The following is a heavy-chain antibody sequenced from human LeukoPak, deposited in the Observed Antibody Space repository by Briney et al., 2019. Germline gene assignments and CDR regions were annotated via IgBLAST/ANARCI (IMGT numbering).Heavy chain of an antibody. Sequence: ASVKVSCKASGYTFTNSYIHWVRQAPGQVLEWMGLVNPDGGNTNYAQNFQGRVTLTRDTSTSTVYMELSSLRSEDTAVYYCARGDYYDILLLTDYWGQGTLVTVSS. D-gene: IGHD3-9*01. CDR1: GYTFTNSY. CDR3: ARGDYYDILLLTDY. V-gene: IGHV1-46*01. J-gene: IGHJ4*02. CDR2: VNPDGGNT.